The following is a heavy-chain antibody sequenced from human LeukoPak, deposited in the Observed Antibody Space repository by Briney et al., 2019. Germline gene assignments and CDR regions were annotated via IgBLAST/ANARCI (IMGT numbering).Heavy chain of an antibody. CDR3: ARASSGYLN. CDR2: INTNGANT. CDR1: GFTFKSYA. Sequence: PGGSLRLSCSASGFTFKSYAMHWVRQAPGKGLEYVSSINTNGANTYYADSVKGRFTISRDNSRNTVYVQMNSLTPEDTAVYYCARASSGYLNWGQGTLVTVSS. D-gene: IGHD3-22*01. J-gene: IGHJ4*02. V-gene: IGHV3-64*04.